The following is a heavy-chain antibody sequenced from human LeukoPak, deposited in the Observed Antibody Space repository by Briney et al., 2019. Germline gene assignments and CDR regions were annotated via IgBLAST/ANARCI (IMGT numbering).Heavy chain of an antibody. Sequence: HPGGSLRLSCAASGFTFSSYWMSWVRQAPGKGLEWVANIKQDGSEKYYVDSVKGRFTISRDNAKNSLYLQMNSLRAEDTAVYYCARGEYGSGSYHIDYWGQGTLVTVSS. D-gene: IGHD3-10*01. CDR2: IKQDGSEK. J-gene: IGHJ4*02. CDR3: ARGEYGSGSYHIDY. CDR1: GFTFSSYW. V-gene: IGHV3-7*04.